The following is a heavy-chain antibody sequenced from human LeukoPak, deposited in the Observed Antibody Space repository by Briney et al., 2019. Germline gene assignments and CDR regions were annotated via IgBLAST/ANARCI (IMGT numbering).Heavy chain of an antibody. D-gene: IGHD3-10*01. J-gene: IGHJ5*02. Sequence: TSETLSLTCTVSGGSISSYYWSWIRQPPGKGLEWIGYIYYSGSTNYNPSLESRVTISIDTSNNQFSLKLSSVTVADTAVYYCARDTWFGELLFRFDPWGQGTLVTVSS. CDR2: IYYSGST. CDR1: GGSISSYY. V-gene: IGHV4-59*12. CDR3: ARDTWFGELLFRFDP.